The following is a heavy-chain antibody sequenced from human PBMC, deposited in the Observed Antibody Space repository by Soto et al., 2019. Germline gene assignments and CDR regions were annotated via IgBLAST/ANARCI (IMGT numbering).Heavy chain of an antibody. V-gene: IGHV1-18*01. CDR1: GYTFTSYG. J-gene: IGHJ4*02. CDR3: ARVDRADYYDSSGYQLDY. Sequence: QVQLVQSGAEVKKPGASVKVSCKASGYTFTSYGISWVRQAPGQGLEWMGWISAYNGNTNYAQKLQGRVTMTTDTSTSTAYMELRSLRSDDTAVYYCARVDRADYYDSSGYQLDYWGQGTLVTVSS. CDR2: ISAYNGNT. D-gene: IGHD3-22*01.